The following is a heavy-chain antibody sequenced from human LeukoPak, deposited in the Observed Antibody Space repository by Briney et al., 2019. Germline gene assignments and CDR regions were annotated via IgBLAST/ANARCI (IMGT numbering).Heavy chain of an antibody. CDR3: ARDRGPIGSTSDAFDI. D-gene: IGHD3-10*01. J-gene: IGHJ3*02. Sequence: PSETLSLTCTVSGGSISSGGYYWSWIRQHPGKGLEWIGYIYYSGSTYYNPSLKSRVTISVDTSKNQFSLKLSSVTAADTAVYYCARDRGPIGSTSDAFDIWGQGTMVTVSS. CDR2: IYYSGST. V-gene: IGHV4-31*03. CDR1: GGSISSGGYY.